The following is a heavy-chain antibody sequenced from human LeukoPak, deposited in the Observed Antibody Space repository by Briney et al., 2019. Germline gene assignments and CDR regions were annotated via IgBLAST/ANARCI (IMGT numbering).Heavy chain of an antibody. CDR1: GFTFSAYS. D-gene: IGHD6-19*01. V-gene: IGHV3-48*01. J-gene: IGHJ1*01. CDR3: TRNSGWYGLS. CDR2: ITRPGTTI. Sequence: GGSLRLSCATSGFTFSAYSMSWVRQAPGKGLEWVSHITRPGTTIYYAESVRGRFSISRDNSNNTLFLHLNSLRGEDTAVYYCTRNSGWYGLSWGQGTLVTVSS.